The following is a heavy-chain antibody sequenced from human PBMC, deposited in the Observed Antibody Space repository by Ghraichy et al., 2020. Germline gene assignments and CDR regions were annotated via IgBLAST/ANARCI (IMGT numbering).Heavy chain of an antibody. V-gene: IGHV4-4*07. CDR1: GGSISSYY. CDR3: ARDRGLLWFGEFSYYYGMDV. CDR2: IYTSGST. Sequence: SQTLSPTCTVSGGSISSYYWSWIRQPAGKGLEWIGRIYTSGSTNYNPSLKSRVTMSVDTSKNQFSLKLSSVTAADTAVYYCARDRGLLWFGEFSYYYGMDVWGQGTTVTVSS. J-gene: IGHJ6*02. D-gene: IGHD3-10*01.